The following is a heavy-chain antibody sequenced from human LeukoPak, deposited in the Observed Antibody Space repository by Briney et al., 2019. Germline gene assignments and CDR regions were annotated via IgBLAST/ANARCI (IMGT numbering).Heavy chain of an antibody. CDR3: ARDRNYYGGNSVTYYYGMDV. CDR2: IWYDGSNK. Sequence: GGSLRLSCAASGFTFSSYGMHWVRQAPGKGLEWVAVIWYDGSNKYYADPVKGRFTISRDNSKNTLYLQMNSLRAEDTAVYYCARDRNYYGGNSVTYYYGMDVWGQGTTVTVSS. D-gene: IGHD4-23*01. V-gene: IGHV3-33*01. CDR1: GFTFSSYG. J-gene: IGHJ6*02.